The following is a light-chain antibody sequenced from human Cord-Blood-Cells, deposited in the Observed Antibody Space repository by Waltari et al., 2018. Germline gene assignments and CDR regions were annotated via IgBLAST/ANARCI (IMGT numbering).Light chain of an antibody. CDR3: QQSYSTPRT. CDR2: AAS. Sequence: DIQMTQSPSSLSASVGDRVTITCRASQSISSYLNWYQQKPGKAPKLLIYAASSLQSGVPSRLNGSGSGTDFTLTISSLQPEDFATYDCQQSYSTPRTFGQGTKVEIK. V-gene: IGKV1-39*01. CDR1: QSISSY. J-gene: IGKJ1*01.